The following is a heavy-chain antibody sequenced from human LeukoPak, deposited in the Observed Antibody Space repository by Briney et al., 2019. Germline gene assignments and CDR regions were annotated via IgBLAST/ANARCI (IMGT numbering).Heavy chain of an antibody. Sequence: ASVKVSCKASGYTFTGYYMHWVRQAPGQGLEWMGWINPNSGGTNYAQKFQGRVTMTRDTSISTAYMELSRLRSDDTAVYYCARESYDILTGYPIGGDYWGQGTLVTVSS. J-gene: IGHJ4*02. V-gene: IGHV1-2*02. CDR1: GYTFTGYY. CDR3: ARESYDILTGYPIGGDY. CDR2: INPNSGGT. D-gene: IGHD3-9*01.